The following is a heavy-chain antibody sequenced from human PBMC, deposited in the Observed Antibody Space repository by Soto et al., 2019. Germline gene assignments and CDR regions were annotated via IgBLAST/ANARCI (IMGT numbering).Heavy chain of an antibody. CDR2: IIPIFGTA. CDR3: ARKKGVKPDSSGYYGDV. V-gene: IGHV1-69*13. Sequence: SVKVSCKASGGTFSSYAISWVRQAPGQGLEWMGGIIPIFGTANYAQKFQGRVTITADESTSTAYMELSSLRSEDTAVYYCARKKGVKPDSSGYYGDVWGQGTTVTVSS. D-gene: IGHD3-22*01. CDR1: GGTFSSYA. J-gene: IGHJ6*02.